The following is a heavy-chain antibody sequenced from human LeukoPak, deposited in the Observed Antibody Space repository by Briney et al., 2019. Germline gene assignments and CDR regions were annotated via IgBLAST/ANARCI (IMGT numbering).Heavy chain of an antibody. Sequence: PSGTLSLTCAVSGGSISNNNRWTWVRQPPGKGLEWIGKIDYSGTTNYNPSLKSRVTISVDKSKEQFSLNLSSVTAADTAVYYCARLLPSGGMDVWGQGTTVTVSS. CDR1: GGSISNNNR. CDR3: ARLLPSGGMDV. D-gene: IGHD2-15*01. CDR2: IDYSGTT. J-gene: IGHJ6*02. V-gene: IGHV4-4*02.